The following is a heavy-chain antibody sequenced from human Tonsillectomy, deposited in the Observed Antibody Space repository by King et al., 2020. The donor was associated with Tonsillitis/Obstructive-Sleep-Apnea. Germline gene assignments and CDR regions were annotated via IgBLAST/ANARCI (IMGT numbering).Heavy chain of an antibody. J-gene: IGHJ6*03. CDR2: IRRKAYSGTT. CDR1: GFTFGDYA. CDR3: TRVAWSGYSYYYYMDV. V-gene: IGHV3-49*04. D-gene: IGHD3-3*01. Sequence: EVQLVESGGGLVQPGRSLRLSCTASGFTFGDYAMSWVRQAPGKGLEWVGFIRRKAYSGTTEYAASVKGRFTISRDDSNSIAYLQMNSLKTEDTAVYYCTRVAWSGYSYYYYMDVWGKGTTVTVSS.